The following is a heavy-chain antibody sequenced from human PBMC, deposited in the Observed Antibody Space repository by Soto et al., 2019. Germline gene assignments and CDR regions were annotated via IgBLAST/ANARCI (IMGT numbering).Heavy chain of an antibody. CDR2: LVVGTGNT. V-gene: IGHV1-58*01. D-gene: IGHD2-15*01. J-gene: IGHJ6*02. CDR1: GFTFRSSA. Sequence: SVKVSCKTSGFTFRSSAVQWVRQARGQRLEWIGWLVVGTGNTNYAQKFQQRVTISSDRSTNTVSMELSSLTSEDTAVYYCATGAYCSGGSCSDYYYYYYGMDLWGQVTTVTVCS. CDR3: ATGAYCSGGSCSDYYYYYYGMDL.